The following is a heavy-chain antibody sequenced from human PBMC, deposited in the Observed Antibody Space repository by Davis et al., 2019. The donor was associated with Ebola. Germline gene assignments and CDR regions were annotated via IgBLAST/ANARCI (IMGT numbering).Heavy chain of an antibody. Sequence: SVKVSCKASGGTFSSYAISWVRQAPGQGLEWMGGIITIFGTANYEQKSQGRVTITADNSTSTAYMELSSLRSEDTAVYYRARDTSGQLWPHTGWFDPWGQGTLVTVSS. D-gene: IGHD5-18*01. CDR1: GGTFSSYA. CDR2: IITIFGTA. CDR3: ARDTSGQLWPHTGWFDP. V-gene: IGHV1-69*06. J-gene: IGHJ5*02.